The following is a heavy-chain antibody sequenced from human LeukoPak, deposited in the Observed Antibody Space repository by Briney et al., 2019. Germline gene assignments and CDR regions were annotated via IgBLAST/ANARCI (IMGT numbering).Heavy chain of an antibody. Sequence: SETLSLTCTVSGGSISSSSYFWGWIRQPPGKGLEWIGSIYYSGSTYYNPSLKSRVTISVHTSKNQFSLKLSSVTAADTAVYYCARDRIFGWFDPWGQGTLVTVSS. J-gene: IGHJ5*02. CDR3: ARDRIFGWFDP. CDR2: IYYSGST. V-gene: IGHV4-39*07. CDR1: GGSISSSSYF. D-gene: IGHD3-10*02.